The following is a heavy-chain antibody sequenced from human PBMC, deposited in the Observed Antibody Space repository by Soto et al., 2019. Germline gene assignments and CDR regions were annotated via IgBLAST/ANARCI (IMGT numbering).Heavy chain of an antibody. Sequence: SVKVSCKASGGTFSSYAISWVRQAPGQGLEWMGGIIPIFGTANYAQKFQGRVTITADESTSTAYMELSSLRSEDRAVYYCAREQDGYNQEDQSFDYWGQGTLVTVSS. V-gene: IGHV1-69*13. CDR1: GGTFSSYA. D-gene: IGHD5-12*01. J-gene: IGHJ4*02. CDR2: IIPIFGTA. CDR3: AREQDGYNQEDQSFDY.